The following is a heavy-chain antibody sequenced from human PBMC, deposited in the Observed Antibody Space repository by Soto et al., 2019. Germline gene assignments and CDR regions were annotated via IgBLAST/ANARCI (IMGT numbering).Heavy chain of an antibody. V-gene: IGHV3-48*01. Sequence: EVQLVESGGGLVQPGGSLRLSCVASGFTFTTYSMNWVRQAPGKGLEWVSYISSSSSTIYYADSVKGRFTISRDDAKNSLYLQMNSLGVEDTAMYYCARGVGSTTSAPGYWGQGTLVTVSS. CDR2: ISSSSSTI. J-gene: IGHJ4*02. CDR1: GFTFTTYS. CDR3: ARGVGSTTSAPGY. D-gene: IGHD2-2*01.